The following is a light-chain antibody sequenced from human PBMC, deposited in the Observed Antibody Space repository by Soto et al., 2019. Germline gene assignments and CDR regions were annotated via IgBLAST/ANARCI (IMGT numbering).Light chain of an antibody. J-gene: IGKJ4*01. Sequence: ESVVTQAPGTLSLSPGERATLSCRASQSVSSSYLAWYQQKPGQAPRLLIYDASNRATGIPARFSGSGSGTDFTLTISSLEPEDFGVYYCRQRSNWPPVTFGGGTKVDIK. CDR1: QSVSSSY. CDR2: DAS. CDR3: RQRSNWPPVT. V-gene: IGKV3D-20*02.